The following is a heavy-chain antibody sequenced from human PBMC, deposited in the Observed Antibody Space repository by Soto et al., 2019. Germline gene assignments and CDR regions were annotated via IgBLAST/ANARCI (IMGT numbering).Heavy chain of an antibody. V-gene: IGHV1-8*01. J-gene: IGHJ4*02. CDR3: ARGGDFQGCSY. Sequence: EASVKVSCKASGYTFTNYDIKWVRQATGQGLEWMGWMNPNSGNTSYAQKFQGRLTMTRNTSISTAYMELSSLRSEDTAVYYCARGGDFQGCSYWGQGTLVTVSS. CDR2: MNPNSGNT. D-gene: IGHD3-16*01. CDR1: GYTFTNYD.